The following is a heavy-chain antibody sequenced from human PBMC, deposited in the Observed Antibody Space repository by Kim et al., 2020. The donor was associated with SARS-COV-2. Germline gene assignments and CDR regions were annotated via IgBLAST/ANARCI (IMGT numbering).Heavy chain of an antibody. Sequence: SVKGRFTISRDNSKNTLYLQMNSLRAEDTAVYYCAKDREYCSGGSCYPDYWGQGTLVTVSS. CDR3: AKDREYCSGGSCYPDY. V-gene: IGHV3-23*01. D-gene: IGHD2-15*01. J-gene: IGHJ4*02.